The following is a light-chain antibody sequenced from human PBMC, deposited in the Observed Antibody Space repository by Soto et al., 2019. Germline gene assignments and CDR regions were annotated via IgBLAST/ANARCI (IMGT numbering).Light chain of an antibody. J-gene: IGLJ2*01. CDR1: SSDIGGYDF. CDR2: DVN. Sequence: QSALTQPASVSGSPGQSIAISCTGTSSDIGGYDFVSWYQQHPGKVPKLVIYDVNNRPSGVSDRFSGSKSGNTASLTISGRQAEDEAHYYCSSYTGSNTEVFGGGTKLTVL. CDR3: SSYTGSNTEV. V-gene: IGLV2-14*03.